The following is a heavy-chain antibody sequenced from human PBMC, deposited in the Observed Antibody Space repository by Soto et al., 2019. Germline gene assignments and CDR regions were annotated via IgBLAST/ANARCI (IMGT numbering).Heavy chain of an antibody. CDR1: GFTFSSYW. Sequence: EVQLVESGGGLVQPGGSLRLSFAASGFTFSSYWMHWVRQAPGKGLVWVSRINSDGSSTSYADSVKGRFTISRDNAKNTLYLKMNSLRAEDTAVYYCAVAVAGTTAIGYWGQGTLVTVSS. D-gene: IGHD6-19*01. J-gene: IGHJ4*02. CDR2: INSDGSST. V-gene: IGHV3-74*01. CDR3: AVAVAGTTAIGY.